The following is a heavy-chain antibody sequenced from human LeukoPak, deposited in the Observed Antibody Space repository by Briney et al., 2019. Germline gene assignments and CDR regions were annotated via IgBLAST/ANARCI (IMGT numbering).Heavy chain of an antibody. Sequence: GGSLRLSCAASGFTFSTYAMSWVRQAPGKGLEWVSVIGSSGAYTYYADSVKGRFTISRDNSKSTLCLQMNSLRAEDTAVYYCAKQLGYCSDGSCYFPYWGQGTLVTVSS. CDR3: AKQLGYCSDGSCYFPY. CDR2: IGSSGAYT. CDR1: GFTFSTYA. J-gene: IGHJ4*02. D-gene: IGHD2-15*01. V-gene: IGHV3-23*01.